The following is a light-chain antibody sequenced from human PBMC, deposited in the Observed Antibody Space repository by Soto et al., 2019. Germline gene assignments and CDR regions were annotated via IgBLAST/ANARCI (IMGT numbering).Light chain of an antibody. CDR1: SSDVGGYNY. V-gene: IGLV2-14*01. J-gene: IGLJ1*01. CDR3: SSYTTSNTRQIV. CDR2: DVG. Sequence: QSVLTQPVSVSGSPGQSITISCTGTSSDVGGYNYVSWYQQHPGKAPKFIIYDVGNRPSGVSNRFSGSKSGNTASLTISGLQAEDEADYYCSSYTTSNTRQIVFGTGTKVTVL.